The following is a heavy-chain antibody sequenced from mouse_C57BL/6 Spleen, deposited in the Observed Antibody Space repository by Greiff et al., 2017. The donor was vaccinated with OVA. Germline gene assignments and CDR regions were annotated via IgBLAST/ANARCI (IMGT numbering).Heavy chain of an antibody. CDR1: GYTFTTYP. V-gene: IGHV1-47*01. Sequence: QVQLQQSGAELVKPGASVKMSCKASGYTFTTYPIEWMKQNHGKSLEWIGNFHPYNDDTKYNEKFKGKATLTVEKSSSTVCLERSRLTSDDSAVYYCARRGYYGSSGDYAMDYWGQGTSVTVSS. CDR2: FHPYNDDT. D-gene: IGHD1-1*01. CDR3: ARRGYYGSSGDYAMDY. J-gene: IGHJ4*01.